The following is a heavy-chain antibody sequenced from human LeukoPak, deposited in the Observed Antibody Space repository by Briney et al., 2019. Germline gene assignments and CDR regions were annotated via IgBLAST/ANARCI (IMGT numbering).Heavy chain of an antibody. Sequence: PSETLSLTCTVSGGSISSYYWSWIRQPAGKGLEWIGRIYTSGSTNYNPSLKSRVTMSVDTPKNQFSLKLSSVTAADTAVYYCARDQPGHYYGSGSYYIIDYWGQGTLVTVSS. J-gene: IGHJ4*02. CDR3: ARDQPGHYYGSGSYYIIDY. CDR1: GGSISSYY. D-gene: IGHD3-10*01. V-gene: IGHV4-4*07. CDR2: IYTSGST.